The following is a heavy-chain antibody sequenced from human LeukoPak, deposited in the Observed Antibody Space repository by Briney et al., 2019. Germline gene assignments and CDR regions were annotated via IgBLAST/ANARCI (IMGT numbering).Heavy chain of an antibody. Sequence: SETLSLTCTVSGGSISSGYYWSWIRQPPGKGLEWIGYIYYSGSANYNPSLKSRVNMSVDTSKNQFSLRLNSVTAADTAVYYCARHPPRTTALDAAGTDYWGQGTLVTVSS. J-gene: IGHJ4*02. V-gene: IGHV4-59*08. CDR3: ARHPPRTTALDAAGTDY. CDR1: GGSISSGYY. D-gene: IGHD1-1*01. CDR2: IYYSGSA.